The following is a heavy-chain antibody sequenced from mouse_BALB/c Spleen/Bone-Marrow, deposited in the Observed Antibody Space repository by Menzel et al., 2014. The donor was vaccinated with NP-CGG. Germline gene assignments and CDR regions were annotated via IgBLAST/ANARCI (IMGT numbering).Heavy chain of an antibody. J-gene: IGHJ2*01. D-gene: IGHD1-1*01. CDR2: ISSGGGST. Sequence: EVKVEESGGGLVKPGGSLKLSCAASGFAFSSYDMSWVRQTPEKRLEWVAYISSGGGSTYYPDTVKGRFTISRDNAKNTLYLQMSSPKSEDTAMYYCAREVLRDYFDYWGQGTTLTVSS. CDR3: AREVLRDYFDY. V-gene: IGHV5-12-1*01. CDR1: GFAFSSYD.